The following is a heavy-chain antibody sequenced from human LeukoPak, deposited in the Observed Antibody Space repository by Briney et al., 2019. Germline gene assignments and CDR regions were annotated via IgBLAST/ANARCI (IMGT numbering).Heavy chain of an antibody. D-gene: IGHD2-2*01. J-gene: IGHJ4*02. CDR3: ARHGDIVVVPAAQRALDY. CDR1: GGSISSGSYY. V-gene: IGHV4-61*02. Sequence: SETLSLTCTVSGGSISSGSYYWSWIRQPAGKGLEWIGRIYTSGSTNYNPSLKSRVTISVDTSKNQFSLKLSSVTAADTAVYYCARHGDIVVVPAAQRALDYWGQGTLVTVSS. CDR2: IYTSGST.